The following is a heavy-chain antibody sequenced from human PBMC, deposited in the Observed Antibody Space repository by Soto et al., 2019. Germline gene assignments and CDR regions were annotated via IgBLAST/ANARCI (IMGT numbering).Heavy chain of an antibody. D-gene: IGHD3-9*01. CDR3: ASSETNYDILTGPPDY. J-gene: IGHJ4*02. CDR1: GYTFTSYY. V-gene: IGHV1-46*01. CDR2: TNPSGGST. Sequence: EASVKVSCKASGYTFTSYYMHWVRQAPGQGLEWMGITNPSGGSTSYAQKFQGRVTMTRDTSTSTVYMELSSLRSEDTAVYYCASSETNYDILTGPPDYWAREPWSPSPQ.